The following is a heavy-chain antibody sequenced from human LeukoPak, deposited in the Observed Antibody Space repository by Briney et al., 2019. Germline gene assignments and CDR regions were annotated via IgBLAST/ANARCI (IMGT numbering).Heavy chain of an antibody. D-gene: IGHD1-1*01. CDR3: ARDEKLGRKPYYFDY. CDR1: GFTFSSYS. Sequence: GGSLRLSCAASGFTFSSYSMTWVRQAPGKGLEWVSYISSSSSTIYYADSVKGRFTISRDNSKNTLYLQMNSLRAEDTAVYYCARDEKLGRKPYYFDYWGQGTLVTVSS. J-gene: IGHJ4*02. V-gene: IGHV3-48*01. CDR2: ISSSSSTI.